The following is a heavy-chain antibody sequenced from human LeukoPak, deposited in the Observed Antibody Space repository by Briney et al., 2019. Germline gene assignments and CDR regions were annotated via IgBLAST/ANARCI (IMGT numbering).Heavy chain of an antibody. CDR3: TSDVRSYYDSSGYYYGGS. D-gene: IGHD3-22*01. CDR1: GFTFSSYA. J-gene: IGHJ5*02. Sequence: GGSLRLSCAASGFTFSSYAMSWVRQAPGKGLEWVGFIRSKAYGGTTEYAASVKGRFTISRDDSKSIAYLQMNSLKTEDTAVYYCTSDVRSYYDSSGYYYGGSWGQGTLVTVSS. V-gene: IGHV3-49*04. CDR2: IRSKAYGGTT.